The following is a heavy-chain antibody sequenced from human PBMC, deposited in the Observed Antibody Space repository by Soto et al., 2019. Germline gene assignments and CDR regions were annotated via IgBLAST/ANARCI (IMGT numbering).Heavy chain of an antibody. CDR2: ISGSGGST. CDR1: GFTFSSYA. Sequence: EVQLLDSGGGLVQPGGSLRLSCAASGFTFSSYAMSWVRQAPGKGLEWVSAISGSGGSTYYADSVKGRFTISRDNSKNTLYLQMNSLRAEDTAVYYCAKALQTYYDFWSGYYNAVDAFDIWGQGTMVTVSS. V-gene: IGHV3-23*01. CDR3: AKALQTYYDFWSGYYNAVDAFDI. J-gene: IGHJ3*02. D-gene: IGHD3-3*01.